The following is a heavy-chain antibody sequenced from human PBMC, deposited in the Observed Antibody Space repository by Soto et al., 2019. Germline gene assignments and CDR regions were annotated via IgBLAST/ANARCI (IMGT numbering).Heavy chain of an antibody. Sequence: TSETLSLTCAVYGGSFSVYYWSWIRQPPGKGLEWIGEINHSGSTNYNPSLKSRVTISVDTSKNQFSLKLSSVTAADTAVYYCARGRSGLTGYYREYYYYYGMDVWGQGTTVTVSS. CDR1: GGSFSVYY. CDR2: INHSGST. D-gene: IGHD3-9*01. J-gene: IGHJ6*02. V-gene: IGHV4-34*01. CDR3: ARGRSGLTGYYREYYYYYGMDV.